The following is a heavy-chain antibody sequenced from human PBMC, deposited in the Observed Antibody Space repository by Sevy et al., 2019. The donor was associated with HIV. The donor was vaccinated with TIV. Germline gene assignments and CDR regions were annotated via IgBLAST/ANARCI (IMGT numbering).Heavy chain of an antibody. D-gene: IGHD3-22*01. V-gene: IGHV3-15*07. CDR2: IKSKTDGGTT. J-gene: IGHJ4*02. CDR3: TTVDYDSSGYSFDY. Sequence: GGSLRLSCAASGFTFNNAWMNWVRQAPGKGLEWVGRIKSKTDGGTTDYAAPVEGRFSISRDDSKNTLSLQMNSLKTEDTAVYYCTTVDYDSSGYSFDYWGRGTLVTVSS. CDR1: GFTFNNAW.